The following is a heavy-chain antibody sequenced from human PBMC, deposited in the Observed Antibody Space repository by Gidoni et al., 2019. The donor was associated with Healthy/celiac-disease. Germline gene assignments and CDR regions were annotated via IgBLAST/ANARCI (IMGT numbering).Heavy chain of an antibody. CDR1: GFPVSSNY. V-gene: IGHV3-53*01. CDR3: ARVLAVAGYYFDY. D-gene: IGHD6-19*01. J-gene: IGHJ4*02. CDR2: IYSGGST. Sequence: EVQLVGSGGGLIQPGGSLRLSCAASGFPVSSNYMSWVRQAPGKGLEWVSVIYSGGSTYYADSVKGRFTISRDNSKNTLYLQMNSLRAEDTAVYYCARVLAVAGYYFDYWGQGTLVTVSS.